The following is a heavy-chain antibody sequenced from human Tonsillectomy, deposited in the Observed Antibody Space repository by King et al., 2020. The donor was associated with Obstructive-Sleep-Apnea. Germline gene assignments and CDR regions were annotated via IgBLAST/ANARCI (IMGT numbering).Heavy chain of an antibody. CDR2: ISSSSSSI. J-gene: IGHJ4*02. Sequence: VQLVESGGGLVQPGGSLRLSCTASGFTFSSYSMNWVRQAPGKGLEWVSYISSSSSSIYYADSVKGRFTISRDNAKNTLYLQMNSLRGEDTAVYYCARERYSGYWGQGTLVTVSS. D-gene: IGHD3-9*01. CDR3: ARERYSGY. CDR1: GFTFSSYS. V-gene: IGHV3-48*04.